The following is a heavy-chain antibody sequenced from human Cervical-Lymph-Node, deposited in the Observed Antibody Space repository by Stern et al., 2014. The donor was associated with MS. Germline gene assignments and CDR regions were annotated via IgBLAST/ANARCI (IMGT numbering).Heavy chain of an antibody. V-gene: IGHV1-69*01. CDR3: ATAVPPVSLFDS. D-gene: IGHD2/OR15-2a*01. Sequence: QLVQSGAEVKKPGSSVKVSCQASGGTFSKYAIHWVRQAPGQALEWLGGIMPVFSTSNNGEKFQGRVTITADESTNTAYLELSSLRSDDTAIYYCATAVPPVSLFDSWGQGTLVTVSP. J-gene: IGHJ4*02. CDR2: IMPVFSTS. CDR1: GGTFSKYA.